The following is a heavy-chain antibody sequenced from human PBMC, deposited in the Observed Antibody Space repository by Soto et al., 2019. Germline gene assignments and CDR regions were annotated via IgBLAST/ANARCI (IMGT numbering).Heavy chain of an antibody. J-gene: IGHJ4*02. CDR3: ARDLGRQWLVWMDY. CDR2: ISSSSTI. V-gene: IGHV3-48*02. Sequence: LRLSCAASGFTFSSYSMNWVRQAPGKGLEWVSYISSSSTIYCADSVKGRFTISRDNAKNSLYLQMNSLRDEDTAVYYCARDLGRQWLVWMDYWGQGTLVTVSS. CDR1: GFTFSSYS. D-gene: IGHD6-19*01.